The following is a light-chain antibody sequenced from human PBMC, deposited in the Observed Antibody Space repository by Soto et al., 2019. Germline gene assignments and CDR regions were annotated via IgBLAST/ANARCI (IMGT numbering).Light chain of an antibody. Sequence: EIVLTHSPATLSLSPGVRATLSCRASQSASSYLAWYQQKPGQSSRLLIYDASNRSTGIPARFSGSGSGTDFILTLSSLEPEDFAVYYCQQRSTWPPYTFGQGTKLEIK. CDR2: DAS. CDR1: QSASSY. J-gene: IGKJ2*01. V-gene: IGKV3-11*01. CDR3: QQRSTWPPYT.